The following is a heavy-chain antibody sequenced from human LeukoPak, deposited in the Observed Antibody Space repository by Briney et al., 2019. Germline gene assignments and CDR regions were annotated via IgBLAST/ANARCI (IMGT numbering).Heavy chain of an antibody. CDR3: ARDLTLYGDYVNWFDP. CDR2: ISAYNGNT. Sequence: ASVKVSFKASGYTFTSYGISWVRQAPGQGLEWMGWISAYNGNTNYAQKLQGRVTMTTDTSTSTAYMELRSLRSDDTAVYYCARDLTLYGDYVNWFDPWGQGTLVTVSS. CDR1: GYTFTSYG. V-gene: IGHV1-18*01. J-gene: IGHJ5*02. D-gene: IGHD4-17*01.